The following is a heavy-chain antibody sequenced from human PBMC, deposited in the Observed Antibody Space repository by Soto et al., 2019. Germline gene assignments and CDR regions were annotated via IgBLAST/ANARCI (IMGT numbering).Heavy chain of an antibody. Sequence: QVQLVESGGGVVQPGMSLRLSCAASEFSFSDYGMHWVRQPPGKGLEWVAVISYEGTAKYYADSVKGRFTISRDNSKNTLFLQMNNLRSEDTAVYYWAKGASYRMFDYWGQGTLVTVSS. J-gene: IGHJ4*02. CDR1: EFSFSDYG. D-gene: IGHD1-26*01. CDR2: ISYEGTAK. CDR3: AKGASYRMFDY. V-gene: IGHV3-30*18.